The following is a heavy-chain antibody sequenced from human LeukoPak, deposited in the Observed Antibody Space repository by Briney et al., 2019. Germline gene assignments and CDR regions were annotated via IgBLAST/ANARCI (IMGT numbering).Heavy chain of an antibody. J-gene: IGHJ4*02. CDR1: GFTFSSYS. CDR2: ISSSSSYI. Sequence: GGSLRLSCAASGFTFSSYSMNWVRQAPGKGLEWVSSISSSSSYIYYADSVKGRFTISRDNAKNSLYLQMNSLRAEDTAVYYCARDGDSGSYGGSDYWGQGTLVTVSS. D-gene: IGHD1-26*01. V-gene: IGHV3-21*01. CDR3: ARDGDSGSYGGSDY.